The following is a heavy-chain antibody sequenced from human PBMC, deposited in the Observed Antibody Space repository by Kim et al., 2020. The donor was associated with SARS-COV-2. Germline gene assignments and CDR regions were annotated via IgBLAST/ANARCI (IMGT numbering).Heavy chain of an antibody. D-gene: IGHD6-13*01. V-gene: IGHV4-4*02. Sequence: SETLSLTCAVSGGSISSSNWWSWVRQPPGKGLEWIGEIYHSGSTNYNPSLKSRVTISVDKSKNQFSLKLSAVTAADTAVYYCASPTGRGIADAFDIWGQGTMVTVSS. CDR1: GGSISSSNW. CDR3: ASPTGRGIADAFDI. J-gene: IGHJ3*02. CDR2: IYHSGST.